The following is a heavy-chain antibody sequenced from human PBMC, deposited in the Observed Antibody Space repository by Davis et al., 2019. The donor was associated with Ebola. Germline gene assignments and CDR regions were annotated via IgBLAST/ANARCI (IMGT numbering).Heavy chain of an antibody. Sequence: GESLKISCAASGFTFSRYTMNWVRQAPGKGLEWVSSISSSSSYIYYADSVKGRFTISRENAKNSLYLQMNSLRAEDTAVYYCARAGFGSTWFDCWGQGILVTVSS. CDR2: ISSSSSYI. D-gene: IGHD6-13*01. J-gene: IGHJ5*01. V-gene: IGHV3-21*04. CDR1: GFTFSRYT. CDR3: ARAGFGSTWFDC.